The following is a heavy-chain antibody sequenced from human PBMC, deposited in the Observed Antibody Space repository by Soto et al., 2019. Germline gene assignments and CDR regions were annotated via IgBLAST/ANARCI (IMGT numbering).Heavy chain of an antibody. D-gene: IGHD3-22*01. J-gene: IGHJ4*02. CDR3: ARYLAYYDSSGYYPYYFDY. CDR1: GFTFSSYE. Sequence: GSLRLSCAASGFTFSSYEMNWVRQAPGKGVEWVSYISSSGSTIYYADSVKGRFTISRDNAKNSLYLQMTSLRAEDTAVYYCARYLAYYDSSGYYPYYFDYWGQGTLVTVSS. V-gene: IGHV3-48*03. CDR2: ISSSGSTI.